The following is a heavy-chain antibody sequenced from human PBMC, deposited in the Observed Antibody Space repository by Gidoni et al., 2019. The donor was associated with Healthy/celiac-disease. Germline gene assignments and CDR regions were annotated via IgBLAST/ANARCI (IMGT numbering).Heavy chain of an antibody. CDR2: IIPILGIA. CDR1: GGTFSSFA. J-gene: IGHJ4*02. Sequence: QVQLVQSGAEVKKPGSSVTVSCQASGGTFSSFAISWVRQATGQGLEWMGRIIPILGIANYAQKFQGRVTITADKSTSTAYMELSSLRSEDTAVYYCARVTYSSGWYYFDYWGQGTLVTVSS. V-gene: IGHV1-69*04. CDR3: ARVTYSSGWYYFDY. D-gene: IGHD6-19*01.